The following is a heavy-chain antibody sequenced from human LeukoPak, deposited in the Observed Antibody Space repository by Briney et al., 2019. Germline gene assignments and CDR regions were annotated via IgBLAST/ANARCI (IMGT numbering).Heavy chain of an antibody. CDR1: GFTFSTYG. J-gene: IGHJ4*02. CDR2: IRYDGSNK. Sequence: PGGSLRLSCAASGFTFSTYGMHWVRQAPGKGLEWVAFIRYDGSNKYYADSVKGRFTISRDNSKNTLYLQMNSLSAEDTAVYYCAKPTSNYDFWSGFFYWGQGTLVTVSS. D-gene: IGHD3-3*01. V-gene: IGHV3-30*02. CDR3: AKPTSNYDFWSGFFY.